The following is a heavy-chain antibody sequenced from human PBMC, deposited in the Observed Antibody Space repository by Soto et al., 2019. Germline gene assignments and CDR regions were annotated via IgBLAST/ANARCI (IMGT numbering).Heavy chain of an antibody. CDR2: INAGNGNT. Sequence: QVQLVQSGAEEKKPGASVKVSCKASGYTFTSYAMHWVRQAPGQRLEWMGWINAGNGNTKYSQKFQGRVTITRDTSASTAYMELSSLRYEDPAVYYCARGGGYSSSWVDYWGQGTLVTVSS. CDR1: GYTFTSYA. V-gene: IGHV1-3*05. CDR3: ARGGGYSSSWVDY. D-gene: IGHD6-13*01. J-gene: IGHJ4*02.